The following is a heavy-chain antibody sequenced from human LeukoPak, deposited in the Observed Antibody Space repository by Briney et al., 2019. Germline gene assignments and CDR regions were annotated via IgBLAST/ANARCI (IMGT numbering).Heavy chain of an antibody. CDR3: ARDRSGSYLFDY. CDR1: GGSISSYY. Sequence: SETLSLTCTASGGSISSYYWSWIRQPPGKGLEWIGYIYYSGSTNYNPSPKSRVTISVDTSKNQFSLKLSSVTAADTAVYYCARDRSGSYLFDYWGQGTLVTVSS. J-gene: IGHJ4*02. V-gene: IGHV4-59*01. CDR2: IYYSGST. D-gene: IGHD1-26*01.